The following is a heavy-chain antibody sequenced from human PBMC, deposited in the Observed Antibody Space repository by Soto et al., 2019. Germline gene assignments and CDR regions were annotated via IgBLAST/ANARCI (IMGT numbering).Heavy chain of an antibody. CDR3: AREMDVGRGVIIGGWFDP. J-gene: IGHJ5*02. Sequence: ASVKVSCKASGYTFTSYGISWVRQAPGQGLEWMGWISAYNGNTNYAQKLQGRVTMTTDTSTSTAYMELRSLRSDDTAVYYCAREMDVGRGVIIGGWFDPWGQGTLVTVSS. CDR2: ISAYNGNT. CDR1: GYTFTSYG. D-gene: IGHD3-10*01. V-gene: IGHV1-18*01.